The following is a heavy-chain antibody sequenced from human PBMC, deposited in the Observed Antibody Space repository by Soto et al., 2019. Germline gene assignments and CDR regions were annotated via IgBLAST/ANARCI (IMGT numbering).Heavy chain of an antibody. Sequence: QVQLQESGPGLVKPSGTLSLTCAVSGGSIRSNNWWSWVRQPPGKGLEWIGEIFHSGSTNYNPSLKTRVTIPVDKSKNQFSLKLSSVTAADTAVYYCARVFSGSYSYYWGQGTLVTVSS. D-gene: IGHD1-26*01. J-gene: IGHJ4*02. V-gene: IGHV4-4*02. CDR3: ARVFSGSYSYY. CDR2: IFHSGST. CDR1: GGSIRSNNW.